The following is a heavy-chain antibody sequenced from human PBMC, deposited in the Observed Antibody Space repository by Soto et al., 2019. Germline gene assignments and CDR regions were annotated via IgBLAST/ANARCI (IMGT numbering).Heavy chain of an antibody. V-gene: IGHV1-18*01. Sequence: ASVKVSCKASGYTFTSYGISWVRQAPGQGLEWMGWISAYNGNTNYAQKLQGRVTMTTDTSTSTAYMELRSLRSDDTAVYYCARANIVATISRVFHTYYYYMDVWGKGTTVTVSS. D-gene: IGHD5-12*01. J-gene: IGHJ6*03. CDR3: ARANIVATISRVFHTYYYYMDV. CDR1: GYTFTSYG. CDR2: ISAYNGNT.